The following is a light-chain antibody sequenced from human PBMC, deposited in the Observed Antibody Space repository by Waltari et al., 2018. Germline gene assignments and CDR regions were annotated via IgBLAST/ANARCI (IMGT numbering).Light chain of an antibody. CDR2: AAS. CDR1: QSISTF. Sequence: DIQMTQSPSSLSASVGARVTITCRASQSISTFLNWYQQKPGRAPKVLIYAASRLLSGVPSRFSGSGSGTDFTLTISSLQPEDFATYYCQQSYSAPPWTFGQGTKVEIK. J-gene: IGKJ1*01. V-gene: IGKV1-39*01. CDR3: QQSYSAPPWT.